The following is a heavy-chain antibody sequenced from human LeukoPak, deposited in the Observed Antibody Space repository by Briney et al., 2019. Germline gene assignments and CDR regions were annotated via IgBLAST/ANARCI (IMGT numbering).Heavy chain of an antibody. J-gene: IGHJ4*02. CDR2: ISAYICNT. V-gene: IGHV1-18*01. CDR3: ARVFRSIDILRFSVLLPPNPGHELDY. D-gene: IGHD3-9*01. CDR1: GYIFTSYG. Sequence: GALVKVSCKASGYIFTSYGISWVRQAPGQGLEWMGRISAYICNTNYAQKLQGRVTMTTDTSTSTAYMELRSLRSDDTAVYDCARVFRSIDILRFSVLLPPNPGHELDYWGQGTLVTVSS.